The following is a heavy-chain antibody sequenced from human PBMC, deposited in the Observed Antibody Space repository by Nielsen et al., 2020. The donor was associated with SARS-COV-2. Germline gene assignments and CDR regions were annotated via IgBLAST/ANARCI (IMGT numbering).Heavy chain of an antibody. CDR1: GFTFDDYA. CDR3: AKAHAPWGGVDY. Sequence: GGSLRLSCAVSGFTFDDYAMHWVRQAPGKGLEWVSGISWNSGSIGYADSVKGRFTISRDNAKNSLYLQMNSLRAEDTALYYCAKAHAPWGGVDYWGQGTLVTVSS. CDR2: ISWNSGSI. D-gene: IGHD7-27*01. V-gene: IGHV3-9*01. J-gene: IGHJ4*02.